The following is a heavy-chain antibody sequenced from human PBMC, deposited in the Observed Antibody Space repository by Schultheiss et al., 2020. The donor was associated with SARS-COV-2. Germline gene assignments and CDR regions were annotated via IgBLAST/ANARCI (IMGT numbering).Heavy chain of an antibody. Sequence: ASVKVSCKASGFTFSDYYMHWVRQAPGQGLEWMGWISAYNGNTNYAQKLQGRVTMTTDTSTSTAYMELRSLRSDDTAVYYCARDQSVPAAMSRLYYYYYGMDVWGQGTTVTVSS. CDR2: ISAYNGNT. J-gene: IGHJ6*02. D-gene: IGHD2-2*01. CDR3: ARDQSVPAAMSRLYYYYYGMDV. V-gene: IGHV1-18*04. CDR1: GFTFSDYY.